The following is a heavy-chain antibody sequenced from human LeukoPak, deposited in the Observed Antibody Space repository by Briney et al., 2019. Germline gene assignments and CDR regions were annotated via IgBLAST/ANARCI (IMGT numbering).Heavy chain of an antibody. Sequence: SQTLSLTCTVSGGSISSGDYYWSWIRQPPGKGLEWIGYIYYSGSTYYNPSLKSRVTISVDTSKNQFSLKLSSVTAADTAVYYSARWTVGATGFDYWGQGTLVTVSS. J-gene: IGHJ4*02. CDR3: ARWTVGATGFDY. D-gene: IGHD1-26*01. CDR2: IYYSGST. CDR1: GGSISSGDYY. V-gene: IGHV4-30-4*08.